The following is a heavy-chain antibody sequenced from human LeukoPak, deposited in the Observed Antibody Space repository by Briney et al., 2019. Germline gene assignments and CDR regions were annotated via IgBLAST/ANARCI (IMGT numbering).Heavy chain of an antibody. CDR2: IIPIFGTA. J-gene: IGHJ4*02. V-gene: IGHV1-69*01. CDR1: GGTFSSYA. D-gene: IGHD4-11*01. Sequence: SVKVSCKASGGTFSSYAISWVRQAPGQGLEWMGGIIPIFGTANYAQKFQGRVTITADESTSTAYMELSSLRSEDTAVYYCARPPVGPYTGHTVTTAGFDYWGQGTLVTVSS. CDR3: ARPPVGPYTGHTVTTAGFDY.